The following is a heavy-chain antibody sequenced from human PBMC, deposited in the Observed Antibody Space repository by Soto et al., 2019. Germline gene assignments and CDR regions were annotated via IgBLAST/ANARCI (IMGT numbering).Heavy chain of an antibody. CDR1: GFSLSNSGVG. J-gene: IGHJ4*02. D-gene: IGHD6-6*01. Sequence: QITLKESGPTLVKPTQTLTLTCTFSGFSLSNSGVGVGWIRQPPGKALEWLALISWVDDKRVSPFLTSRLTITKDTSKNQVVLTMTNIDPVDTATYYCAHSPYSSTSYYFSYWGQGTLVTVSS. CDR2: ISWVDDK. CDR3: AHSPYSSTSYYFSY. V-gene: IGHV2-5*02.